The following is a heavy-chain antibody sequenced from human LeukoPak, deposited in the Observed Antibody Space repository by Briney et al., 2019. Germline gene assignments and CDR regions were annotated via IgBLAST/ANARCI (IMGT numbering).Heavy chain of an antibody. CDR1: GYNFRNYG. Sequence: GASVKVSCKASGYNFRNYGIGWVRQAPRQGLEWMGWTTAGNGNTNYAQKVQGRVTMTTDTSTSTAYMELRSLRSDDTAVYFCARDSARGYSYGYNAFDIWGQGTMVTVSS. CDR3: ARDSARGYSYGYNAFDI. CDR2: TTAGNGNT. J-gene: IGHJ3*02. D-gene: IGHD5-18*01. V-gene: IGHV1-18*01.